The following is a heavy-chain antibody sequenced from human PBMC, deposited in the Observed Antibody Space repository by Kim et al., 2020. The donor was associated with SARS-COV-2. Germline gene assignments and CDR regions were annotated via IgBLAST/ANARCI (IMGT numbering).Heavy chain of an antibody. CDR3: ARGVRGEGYNSP. V-gene: IGHV4-34*01. Sequence: SETLSLTCAVYGGSFSDFYWNWIRQSPEKGLEWIGEINHGGSTSFNPSLKSRVTISVDTPKNQFSLKLRSVTAADMGVYYCARGVRGEGYNSPWGQGTLVTVSS. CDR2: INHGGST. D-gene: IGHD1-1*01. J-gene: IGHJ5*02. CDR1: GGSFSDFY.